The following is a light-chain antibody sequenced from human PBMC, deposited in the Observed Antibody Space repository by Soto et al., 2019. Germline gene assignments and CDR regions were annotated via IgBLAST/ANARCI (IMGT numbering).Light chain of an antibody. CDR3: QQYGSSPPYT. V-gene: IGKV3-20*01. Sequence: EIVLTQSPGTLSSSPGEGVTLSCRASETIRSNYLAWYQKKPGQAPRLLIFGASTRATGIPDKFSGSGSGTDFTLTISSLEPEDFAEYYCQQYGSSPPYTFGPGT. J-gene: IGKJ3*01. CDR1: ETIRSNY. CDR2: GAS.